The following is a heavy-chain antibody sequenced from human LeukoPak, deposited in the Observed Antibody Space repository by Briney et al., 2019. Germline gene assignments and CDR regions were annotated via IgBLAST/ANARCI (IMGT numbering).Heavy chain of an antibody. CDR2: ISGSGGST. CDR1: GFTFSSYA. V-gene: IGHV3-23*01. D-gene: IGHD3-16*01. CDR3: AKGYYDYVWGSYYFDY. J-gene: IGHJ4*02. Sequence: GGSLRLSCAASGFTFSSYAMSWVRQAPGKGLEWASAISGSGGSTYYADSVKGRFTISRDNSRDTLYLQMNSLRAEDTAVYYCAKGYYDYVWGSYYFDYWGQGTLVTVSS.